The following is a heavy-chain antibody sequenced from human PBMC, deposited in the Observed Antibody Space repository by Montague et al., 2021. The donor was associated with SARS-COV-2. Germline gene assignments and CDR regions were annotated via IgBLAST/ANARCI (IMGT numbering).Heavy chain of an antibody. CDR1: GGSMNNYY. D-gene: IGHD6-13*01. CDR3: ARAPIYRGSWYAYFDY. J-gene: IGHJ4*02. Sequence: SETLSLTCTVSGGSMNNYYWSWIRQPPGKGLEWVGYINYSGSTHYNPSLQSRVTLSRDTSKNQFSLRLTSVTAADTAMYFCARAPIYRGSWYAYFDYWGQGTLVTVSS. V-gene: IGHV4-59*01. CDR2: INYSGST.